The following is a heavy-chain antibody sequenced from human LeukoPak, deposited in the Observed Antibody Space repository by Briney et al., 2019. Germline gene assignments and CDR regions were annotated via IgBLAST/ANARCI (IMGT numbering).Heavy chain of an antibody. CDR3: ARGLASGYPPIPFDY. CDR1: GFIFSSYS. J-gene: IGHJ4*02. CDR2: IIDTGST. Sequence: GSLRLSCAASGFIFSSYSMNWVRQPPGKGLEWIGEIIDTGSTKYNSSLKSRVTISVDTSKNQFSLSLDSVTAADTAVYYCARGLASGYPPIPFDYWGQGTLVTVSS. D-gene: IGHD3-3*01. V-gene: IGHV4-34*12.